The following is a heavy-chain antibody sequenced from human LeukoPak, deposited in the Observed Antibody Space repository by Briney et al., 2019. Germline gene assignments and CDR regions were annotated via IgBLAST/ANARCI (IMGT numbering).Heavy chain of an antibody. Sequence: SETLSLTCAVYGGSFTGYYWNWIRQPPGKGLEWIGEIDYTGSTNYNPSLKSRFTISIDTSKNQFSLKLSSVTAADTAVYYCARVGPIAAAGTFDYWGQGTLVTVSS. J-gene: IGHJ4*02. V-gene: IGHV4-34*01. CDR2: IDYTGST. CDR1: GGSFTGYY. D-gene: IGHD6-13*01. CDR3: ARVGPIAAAGTFDY.